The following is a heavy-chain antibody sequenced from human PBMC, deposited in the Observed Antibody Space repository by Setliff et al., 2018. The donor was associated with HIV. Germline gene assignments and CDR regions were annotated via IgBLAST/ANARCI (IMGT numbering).Heavy chain of an antibody. CDR1: GFTFNNAW. CDR3: ATDNGPSYSMDI. D-gene: IGHD2-21*01. Sequence: GGSLRLSCVAYGFTFNNAWMNWVRQAPGKGREWLGRIKKSSDGGKTDDASPVKGRFTISRDDSKNTLYLQMNSLKTEDTGVYFCATDNGPSYSMDIWGQGTTVTVSS. J-gene: IGHJ6*02. CDR2: IKKSSDGGKT. V-gene: IGHV3-15*01.